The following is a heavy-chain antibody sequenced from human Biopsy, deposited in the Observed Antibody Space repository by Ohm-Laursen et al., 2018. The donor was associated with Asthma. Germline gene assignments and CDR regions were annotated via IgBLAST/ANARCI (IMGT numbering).Heavy chain of an antibody. CDR2: HDHEEGGT. CDR3: ASDFPKDYVRCNFQF. J-gene: IGHJ4*02. Sequence: GASVKVSCKISGYSLTDLSMHWVRQAPGQGLEWMGGHDHEEGGTVNARRFQGRVTMTEDTSTDTAYMELSSLSSGDTAVYYCASDFPKDYVRCNFQFWGQGTLVTVSS. D-gene: IGHD4-17*01. V-gene: IGHV1-24*01. CDR1: GYSLTDLS.